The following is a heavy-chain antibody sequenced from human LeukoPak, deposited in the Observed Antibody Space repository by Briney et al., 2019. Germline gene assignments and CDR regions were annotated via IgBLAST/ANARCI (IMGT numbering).Heavy chain of an antibody. CDR2: IRYDGSNK. D-gene: IGHD6-6*01. Sequence: PGGSLRLSCAASGFTFSSYGMHWVGQAPGKGLEWVAFIRYDGSNKYYSDSVKGRFTISRDNSKNTLYLQMNSLRAEDTAVYYCAKDKPSSSSFNYWGQGTLVTVSS. CDR1: GFTFSSYG. CDR3: AKDKPSSSSFNY. J-gene: IGHJ4*02. V-gene: IGHV3-30*02.